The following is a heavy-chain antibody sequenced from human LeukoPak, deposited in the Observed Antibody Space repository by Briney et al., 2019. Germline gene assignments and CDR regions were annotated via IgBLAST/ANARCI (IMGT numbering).Heavy chain of an antibody. Sequence: SETLSLTCAVSGGSISSSNWWSWVRQPPGKGLEWIGEIYHSGSTNYNPSLKSRVTISVDTSKNQFSLKLSSVTAADTAVYYCARGYTYGDYARWFDPWGQGTLVTVSS. CDR1: GGSISSSNW. CDR2: IYHSGST. CDR3: ARGYTYGDYARWFDP. V-gene: IGHV4-4*02. J-gene: IGHJ5*02. D-gene: IGHD4-17*01.